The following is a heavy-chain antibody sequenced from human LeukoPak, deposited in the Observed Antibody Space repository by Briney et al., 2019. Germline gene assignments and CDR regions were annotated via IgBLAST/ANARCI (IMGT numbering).Heavy chain of an antibody. J-gene: IGHJ4*02. Sequence: GGSLRLSCAASGFTFSSYAMHWVRQAPGKGLEWVAVISYDGSNIYYADSVKGRFTISRDNSKNTLYLQMNSLRAEDTAVYYCARDEIRIAAAGFYFDYWGQGTLVAVSS. V-gene: IGHV3-30*04. D-gene: IGHD6-13*01. CDR1: GFTFSSYA. CDR2: ISYDGSNI. CDR3: ARDEIRIAAAGFYFDY.